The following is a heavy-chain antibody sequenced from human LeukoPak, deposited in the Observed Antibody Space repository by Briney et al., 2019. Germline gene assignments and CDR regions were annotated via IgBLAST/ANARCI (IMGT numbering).Heavy chain of an antibody. D-gene: IGHD3-3*01. V-gene: IGHV1-18*01. CDR2: ISAYNGNT. Sequence: ASVKVSCKASGYTFTSYGISWVRQAPGQGLEWMGWISAYNGNTNYAQKLQGRVTMTTDTSTSTAYVELRSLRSDDTAVYYCARANLRNRADFWSGCYSPRDYWGQGTLVTVSS. J-gene: IGHJ4*02. CDR3: ARANLRNRADFWSGCYSPRDY. CDR1: GYTFTSYG.